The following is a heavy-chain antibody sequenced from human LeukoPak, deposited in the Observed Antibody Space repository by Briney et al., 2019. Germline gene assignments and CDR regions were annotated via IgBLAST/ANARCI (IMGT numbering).Heavy chain of an antibody. J-gene: IGHJ6*04. CDR3: ARVGIQLWLQDYYYGMDV. Sequence: PGGSLRLSCAASGFTFSSYEMNWDRQAPGKGLEWVSYISSSGSTIYYADSVKGRFTISRDNAKNSLYLQMNSLRAEDTAVYYCARVGIQLWLQDYYYGMDVWGKGTTVTVSS. V-gene: IGHV3-48*03. D-gene: IGHD5-18*01. CDR1: GFTFSSYE. CDR2: ISSSGSTI.